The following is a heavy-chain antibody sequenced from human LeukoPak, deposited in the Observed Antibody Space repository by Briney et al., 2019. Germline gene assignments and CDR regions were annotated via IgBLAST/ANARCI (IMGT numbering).Heavy chain of an antibody. D-gene: IGHD2-21*02. V-gene: IGHV3-30-3*01. CDR2: ISYDGSNK. J-gene: IGHJ4*02. CDR3: ARDRTETAIDY. Sequence: GGSLRLSCAASGFTFSSYAMHWVRQAPGKGLEWVAVISYDGSNKYYADSVKGRFTISRDNSKNTLYLQMNSLRAEDTTVYYCARDRTETAIDYWGQGTLVTVSS. CDR1: GFTFSSYA.